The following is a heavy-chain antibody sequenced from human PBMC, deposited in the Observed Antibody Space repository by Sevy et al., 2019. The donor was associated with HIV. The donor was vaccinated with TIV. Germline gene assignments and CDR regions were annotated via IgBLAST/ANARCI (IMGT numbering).Heavy chain of an antibody. CDR1: GFSFDSYG. Sequence: GGSLRLSCAVSGFSFDSYGMTWVRQAPGKGLEWVSGISGSGTRTYYADSVKGRFSISRDNSKNRLYLQMNSLRSEDTGRYCCGKGGGGHYDPDEIGYYFYYYNMDVWGKGTTVTVSS. J-gene: IGHJ6*03. CDR3: GKGGGGHYDPDEIGYYFYYYNMDV. V-gene: IGHV3-23*01. D-gene: IGHD3-22*01. CDR2: ISGSGTRT.